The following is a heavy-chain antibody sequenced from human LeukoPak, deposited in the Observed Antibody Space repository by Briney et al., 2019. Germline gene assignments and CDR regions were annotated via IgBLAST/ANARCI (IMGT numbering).Heavy chain of an antibody. J-gene: IGHJ4*02. D-gene: IGHD7-27*01. V-gene: IGHV3-23*01. Sequence: GGSLRLPCAASGFTFSSNAMSCVRQAPGKGLEWVSAISGSGGSTYYADSVKGRFTISRDNSKNTLYLQMNSLRAEDTAVYYCAKGRLGTLDYWGQGTLVTVSS. CDR2: ISGSGGST. CDR3: AKGRLGTLDY. CDR1: GFTFSSNA.